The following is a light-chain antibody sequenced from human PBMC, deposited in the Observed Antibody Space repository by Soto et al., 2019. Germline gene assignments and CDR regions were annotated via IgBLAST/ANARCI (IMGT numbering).Light chain of an antibody. CDR2: GAS. CDR3: QQYGSSPIT. CDR1: QNIGTH. Sequence: EIVMTQSPATLSVSPGERATLACRASQNIGTHLAWYQHKPGQAPRLLIYGASTGATGIPARFSGSGAGTDFTLTISRLEPEDFAVYCCQQYGSSPITFGQGTRLEIK. J-gene: IGKJ5*01. V-gene: IGKV3-15*01.